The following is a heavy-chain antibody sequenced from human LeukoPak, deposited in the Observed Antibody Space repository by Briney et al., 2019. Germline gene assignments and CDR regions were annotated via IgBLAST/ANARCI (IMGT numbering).Heavy chain of an antibody. D-gene: IGHD3-22*01. V-gene: IGHV3-23*01. Sequence: GGSLRLSCAASGFTFSSYAMSWVRQAPGKGLEWVSAISGSGGSTYYADSVKGRFTISRDNSKNTLYLQMNSLGAKDTAVYYCAKGVESYDSSGLFDYWGQGTLVTVSS. J-gene: IGHJ4*02. CDR2: ISGSGGST. CDR3: AKGVESYDSSGLFDY. CDR1: GFTFSSYA.